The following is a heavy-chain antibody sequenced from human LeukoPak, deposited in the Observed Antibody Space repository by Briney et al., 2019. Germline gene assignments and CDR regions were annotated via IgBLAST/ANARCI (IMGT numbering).Heavy chain of an antibody. CDR2: ISYDGSNK. J-gene: IGHJ5*02. CDR3: AKDSYCSSTSCYYPNWFDP. Sequence: PGGSLRLSCAASGFTFSSYGMHWVRQAPGKGLEWVAVISYDGSNKYYADSVKGRFTISRDNSKNTLYLQVNSLRAEDTAVYYCAKDSYCSSTSCYYPNWFDPWGQGTLVTVSS. D-gene: IGHD2-2*01. V-gene: IGHV3-30*18. CDR1: GFTFSSYG.